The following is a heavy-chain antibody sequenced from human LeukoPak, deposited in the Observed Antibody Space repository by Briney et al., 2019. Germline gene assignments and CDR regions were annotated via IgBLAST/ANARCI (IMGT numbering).Heavy chain of an antibody. CDR2: IWFDGTNI. Sequence: PGRSLRLSCAASGFTFSSYDMHWVRQAPGKGLEWVAVIWFDGTNIYYGDSVKGRFTISRDNSKNTLYLQMNSLRAEDTAVYYCARVAQGSTRGYHMDVWGKGTTVTVS. CDR1: GFTFSSYD. J-gene: IGHJ6*03. CDR3: ARVAQGSTRGYHMDV. V-gene: IGHV3-33*01. D-gene: IGHD2-2*01.